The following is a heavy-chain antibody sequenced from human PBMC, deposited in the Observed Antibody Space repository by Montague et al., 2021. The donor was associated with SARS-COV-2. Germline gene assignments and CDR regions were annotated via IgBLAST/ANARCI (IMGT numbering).Heavy chain of an antibody. Sequence: CAISXDSVSSNSAAWNWIRLSPSGGLEWLGRTYYRYKWYTDYAPSVKTRITITPDTSNNQFSLHLNSVTLGDTAVYYCAREGTVPGPRGIYFDDWGQGTLVTVSS. J-gene: IGHJ4*02. V-gene: IGHV6-1*01. CDR2: TYYRYKWYT. D-gene: IGHD1-1*01. CDR3: AREGTVPGPRGIYFDD. CDR1: XDSVSSNSAA.